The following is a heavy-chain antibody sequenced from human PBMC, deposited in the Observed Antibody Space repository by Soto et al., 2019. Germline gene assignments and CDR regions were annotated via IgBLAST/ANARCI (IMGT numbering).Heavy chain of an antibody. CDR3: ARGHSTDCSNGVCSFFYNHEMDV. D-gene: IGHD2-8*01. CDR1: GYSYTDYH. CDR2: INPKSGGT. V-gene: IGHV1-2*04. J-gene: IGHJ6*02. Sequence: GASVKIYCKASGYSYTDYHIHWVRQDPGQGLEWLGRINPKSGGTSTAQKLQGWVTMTRDRSISTVYMELTRLRSDDTAVYFCARGHSTDCSNGVCSFFYNHEMDVWGQGTTVTSP.